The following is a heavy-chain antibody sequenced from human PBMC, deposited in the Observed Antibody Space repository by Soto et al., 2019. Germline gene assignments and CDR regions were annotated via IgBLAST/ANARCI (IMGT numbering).Heavy chain of an antibody. D-gene: IGHD3-16*02. CDR2: IYYSGST. V-gene: IGHV4-31*03. CDR3: ARGVIH. J-gene: IGHJ4*02. CDR1: GGSISSGGYY. Sequence: QVQLQESGPGLVKTSQTLSLTCTVSGGSISSGGYYCSWIRQHPGKGLEWIGYIYYSGSTSYNPYLKSRLTISVETSKNQFSLKLSAVTAADTAVYYCARGVIHWGQGTLVTFSS.